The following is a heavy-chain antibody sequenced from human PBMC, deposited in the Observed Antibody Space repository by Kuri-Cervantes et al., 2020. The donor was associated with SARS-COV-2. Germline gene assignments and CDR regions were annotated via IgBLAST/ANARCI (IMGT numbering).Heavy chain of an antibody. J-gene: IGHJ2*01. V-gene: IGHV4-4*07. Sequence: SETLSLTCTVSGGSISSYYGSWIRQPAGKGLEWIGRIYTSGSTNYNPSLKSRVTMSVDTSKNQFSLKLSSVTAADTAVYYCARSRIAVADWYFDLWGRGTLVTVSS. CDR2: IYTSGST. CDR3: ARSRIAVADWYFDL. D-gene: IGHD6-19*01. CDR1: GGSISSYY.